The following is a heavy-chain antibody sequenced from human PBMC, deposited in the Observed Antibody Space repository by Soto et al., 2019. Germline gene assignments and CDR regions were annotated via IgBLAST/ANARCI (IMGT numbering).Heavy chain of an antibody. V-gene: IGHV4-31*03. CDR3: ARDASVYGSGSYYADAFDI. CDR1: GGSISSGGYY. CDR2: IYYSGST. Sequence: PSETLSLTCTVSGGSISSGGYYWSWIRQHPGKGLEWIGYIYYSGSTYYNPSLKSRVTISVDTSKNQFSLKLSSVTAADTAVYYCARDASVYGSGSYYADAFDIWSQGTMVTVSS. D-gene: IGHD3-10*01. J-gene: IGHJ3*02.